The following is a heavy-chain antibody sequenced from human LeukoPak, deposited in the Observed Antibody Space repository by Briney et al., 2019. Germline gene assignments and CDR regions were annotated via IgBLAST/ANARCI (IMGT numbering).Heavy chain of an antibody. CDR3: AREPSSGWDYYFDY. CDR1: GGSISSYY. D-gene: IGHD6-19*01. CDR2: IYYSGST. Sequence: SETLSLTCTVSGGSISSYYWSWIRQPPGKGLEWIGYIYYSGSTNYNPSLKSRVTISVDTSKNQFSLKLSSVTAADTAVYYCAREPSSGWDYYFDYWGQGTLVTVSS. J-gene: IGHJ4*02. V-gene: IGHV4-59*01.